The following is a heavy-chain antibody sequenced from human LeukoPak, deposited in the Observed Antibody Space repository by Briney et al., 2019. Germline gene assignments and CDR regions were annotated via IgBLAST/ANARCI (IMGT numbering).Heavy chain of an antibody. CDR3: ARVGGGSHFFDY. J-gene: IGHJ4*02. CDR2: ITSTSGYI. D-gene: IGHD1-26*01. V-gene: IGHV3-21*06. Sequence: PGGSLRLSCAASGFAFSTYSMNWVRQAPGKGLERVSSITSTSGYIYYAESVKGRFSISRDNAKNSLYLQMNSLRAEDTAVYYCARVGGGSHFFDYWGQGTLATVSS. CDR1: GFAFSTYS.